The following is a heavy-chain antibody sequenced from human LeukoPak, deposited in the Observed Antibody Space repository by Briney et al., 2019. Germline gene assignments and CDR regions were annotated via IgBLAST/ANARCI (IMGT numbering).Heavy chain of an antibody. D-gene: IGHD3-3*01. CDR2: IKQDGSEK. CDR1: GFNFNTYW. Sequence: GSLRLSCAASGFNFNTYWMSWVRQAPGKGLEWVANIKQDGSEKFYVDSMKGRFTISRDNSKNSLYLQMNSLRSEDTAVYYCALGKNFGFHYFDFWGQGALVTVSS. J-gene: IGHJ4*02. V-gene: IGHV3-7*01. CDR3: ALGKNFGFHYFDF.